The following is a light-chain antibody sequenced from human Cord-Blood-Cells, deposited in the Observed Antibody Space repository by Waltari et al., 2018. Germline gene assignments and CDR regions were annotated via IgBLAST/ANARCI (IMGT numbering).Light chain of an antibody. V-gene: IGKV1-5*01. J-gene: IGKJ2*01. CDR1: QSISSW. Sequence: DIQMTQSPSTLSASVGDRVTITCRASQSISSWLAWYQQKPGKAPKLLIYDASSLESGVPSRFSGSGSGTEFTLTLSSLQPDDFATDDCQQYNSYSRTFGQGTKLEIK. CDR3: QQYNSYSRT. CDR2: DAS.